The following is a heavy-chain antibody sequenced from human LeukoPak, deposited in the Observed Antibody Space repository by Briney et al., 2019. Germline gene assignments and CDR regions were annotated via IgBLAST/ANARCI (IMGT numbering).Heavy chain of an antibody. J-gene: IGHJ4*02. Sequence: ASVKVSCKASGYTFTNNGISWVRQAPGQGLEWMGWISAYTGNTNYAQNFQGRVTMTTDTSTSTAFMELRSLRSDDTAVYYCARSGVGYFYDNTGYYPLDYWGQGTLVTVSS. V-gene: IGHV1-18*01. CDR1: GYTFTNNG. D-gene: IGHD3-22*01. CDR3: ARSGVGYFYDNTGYYPLDY. CDR2: ISAYTGNT.